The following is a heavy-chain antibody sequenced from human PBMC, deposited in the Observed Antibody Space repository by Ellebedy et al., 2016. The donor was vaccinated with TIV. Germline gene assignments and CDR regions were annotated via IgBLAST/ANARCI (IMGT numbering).Heavy chain of an antibody. CDR3: ARRLWFGDPGDY. V-gene: IGHV3-23*01. CDR1: GFTFSSFA. Sequence: GESLKISCAGSGFTFSSFAMSWVRQAPGKGLEWVSGICGSGASAYYAEPVKGRFTLSRDNSKNTLYLQMNSLRAEDTAIYYCARRLWFGDPGDYWGQGTLVIVSS. CDR2: ICGSGASA. J-gene: IGHJ4*02. D-gene: IGHD3-10*01.